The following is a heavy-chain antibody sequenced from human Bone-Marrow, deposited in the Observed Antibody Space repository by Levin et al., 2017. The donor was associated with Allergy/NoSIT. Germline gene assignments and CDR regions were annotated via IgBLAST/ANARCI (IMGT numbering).Heavy chain of an antibody. CDR3: ARLDDYVWGNYRPSYYYFDY. Sequence: SETLSLTCSVSGASMSSYYWSWIRQPPGKGLEWIGYVSYSGSTNYNPSLKSRLTISVDTSKNEVSLRLRSVTAADTAVYYCARLDDYVWGNYRPSYYYFDYWGQGTLVTVSS. D-gene: IGHD3-16*02. V-gene: IGHV4-59*01. CDR2: VSYSGST. J-gene: IGHJ4*02. CDR1: GASMSSYY.